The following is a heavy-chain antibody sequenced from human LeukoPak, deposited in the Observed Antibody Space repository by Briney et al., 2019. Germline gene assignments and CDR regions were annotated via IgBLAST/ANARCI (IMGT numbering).Heavy chain of an antibody. J-gene: IGHJ6*02. CDR1: GYTFTSYD. V-gene: IGHV1-8*01. Sequence: ASVKVSCKASGYTFTSYDINWVRQATGQGLEWMGWMNPNSGNTGYAQKFQGRVTMTRNTSISTAYMELSSLRSEDTAVYYCARDPPDTAISYYYGMDVWGQGTTVTVSS. D-gene: IGHD5-18*01. CDR3: ARDPPDTAISYYYGMDV. CDR2: MNPNSGNT.